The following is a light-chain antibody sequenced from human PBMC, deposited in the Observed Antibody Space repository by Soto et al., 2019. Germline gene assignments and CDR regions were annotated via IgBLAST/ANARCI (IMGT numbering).Light chain of an antibody. Sequence: EIVVTQSPATLSLSPGERATXSCRASQSGGSCLAWYQQKPGHAPRRLIYDASNTAAGSPARLSASGCGTAFTLSISSLQSEDFALYSCQQYYDWPLITFGQGTRLENK. CDR1: QSGGSC. CDR2: DAS. V-gene: IGKV3-11*01. J-gene: IGKJ5*01. CDR3: QQYYDWPLIT.